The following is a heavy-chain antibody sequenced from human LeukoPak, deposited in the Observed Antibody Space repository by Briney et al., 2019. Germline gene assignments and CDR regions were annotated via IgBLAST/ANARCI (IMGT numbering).Heavy chain of an antibody. Sequence: QPGGSLRLSCAASGFTFSSYAMSWVRQAPGKGLEWVAVISYDGSNKYYADSVKGRFTISRENSKNTLYLQMNSLRAEDTAVYYCAKDPGDYYRYMDVWGKGTTVTVSS. CDR2: ISYDGSNK. J-gene: IGHJ6*03. V-gene: IGHV3-30*18. D-gene: IGHD3-10*01. CDR3: AKDPGDYYRYMDV. CDR1: GFTFSSYA.